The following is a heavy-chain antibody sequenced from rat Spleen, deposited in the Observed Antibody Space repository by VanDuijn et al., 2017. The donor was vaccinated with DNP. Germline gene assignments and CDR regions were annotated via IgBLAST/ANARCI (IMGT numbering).Heavy chain of an antibody. CDR3: TRESWGYVMDA. V-gene: IGHV2S12*01. Sequence: QVQLKESGPGLVQPSQTLSLTCTVSGFSLTTNGVSWVRQPPGKGLEWIAAISSGGNTYFNSAVKSRLSINRDNSKSQVFLKMNSLQTDDTAIYYCTRESWGYVMDAWGQGVMVTVSS. CDR1: GFSLTTNG. D-gene: IGHD1-12*01. J-gene: IGHJ2*01. CDR2: ISSGGNT.